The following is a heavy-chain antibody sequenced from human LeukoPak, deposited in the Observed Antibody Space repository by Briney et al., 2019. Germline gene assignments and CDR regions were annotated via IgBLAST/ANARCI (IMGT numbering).Heavy chain of an antibody. J-gene: IGHJ3*02. CDR2: IDYSGST. CDR1: GGTISRNY. CDR3: ARDRRRELLHAFDI. Sequence: SETLSLTRTVSGGTISRNYWSWIRQPPGKGLEWVAYIDYSGSTNYNPSLKSRLTISMDASKNQFSLTLSSVTAADTAVYYCARDRRRELLHAFDIWGQGTMVTVSS. D-gene: IGHD1-26*01. V-gene: IGHV4-59*01.